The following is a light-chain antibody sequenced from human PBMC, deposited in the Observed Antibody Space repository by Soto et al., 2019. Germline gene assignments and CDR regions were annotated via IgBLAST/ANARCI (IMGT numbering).Light chain of an antibody. J-gene: IGKJ1*01. CDR3: QQRTNWPIT. Sequence: EIVLTQSPATLSLSPGERATLSCRASQSVSSYLAWYHHKPGQAPRLLIYDASNRATGIPARFSGSGSGTDFTLTISSLEPEDFGVYYCQQRTNWPITFGQGTKVDIK. CDR2: DAS. V-gene: IGKV3-11*01. CDR1: QSVSSY.